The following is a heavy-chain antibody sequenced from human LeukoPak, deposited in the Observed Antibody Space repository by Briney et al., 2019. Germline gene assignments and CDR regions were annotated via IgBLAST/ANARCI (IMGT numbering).Heavy chain of an antibody. D-gene: IGHD6-13*01. CDR1: RFTFSSYA. V-gene: IGHV3-64D*09. CDR3: VNIAAAGYYYGMDV. Sequence: GGSLRLSCSASRFTFSSYAMHWVRQAPGRGLEYVSAISSNGGSTYYADSVKGRFTISRDNSKNTLYLQMSSLRAEDTAVYYCVNIAAAGYYYGMDVWGQGTTVTVSS. CDR2: ISSNGGST. J-gene: IGHJ6*02.